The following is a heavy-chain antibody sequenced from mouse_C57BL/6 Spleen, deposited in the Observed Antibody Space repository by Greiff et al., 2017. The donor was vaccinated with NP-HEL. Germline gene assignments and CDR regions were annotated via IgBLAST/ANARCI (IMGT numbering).Heavy chain of an antibody. CDR2: IRNKANNHAT. CDR1: GFTFSDAW. V-gene: IGHV6-6*01. Sequence: EVHLVESGGGLVQPGGSMKLSCAASGFTFSDAWMDWVRQSPEKGLEWVAEIRNKANNHATYYAESVKGRFTISRDDSKSSVYLQMNSLRAEDTGIYYCTRRDGYYGWFAYWGQGTLVTVSA. D-gene: IGHD2-3*01. J-gene: IGHJ3*01. CDR3: TRRDGYYGWFAY.